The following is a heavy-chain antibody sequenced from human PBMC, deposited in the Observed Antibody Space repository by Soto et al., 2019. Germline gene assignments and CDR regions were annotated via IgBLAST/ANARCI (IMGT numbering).Heavy chain of an antibody. CDR2: MNPNSGNT. Sequence: ASVNVSCKSSGYTFTSYDINWVRQATGQGLEWMGWMNPNSGNTGYAQKFQGRVTMTRNTSISTAYMELSSLRSEDTAVYYCARGFSALAYCGGDCYSAGIPLIDPWGQGTLVTVSS. CDR3: ARGFSALAYCGGDCYSAGIPLIDP. D-gene: IGHD2-21*02. CDR1: GYTFTSYD. V-gene: IGHV1-8*01. J-gene: IGHJ5*02.